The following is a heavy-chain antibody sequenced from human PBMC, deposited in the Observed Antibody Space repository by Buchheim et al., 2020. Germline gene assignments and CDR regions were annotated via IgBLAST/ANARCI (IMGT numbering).Heavy chain of an antibody. Sequence: QVQLVESGGGVVQPGRSLRLSCAASGFTFSSYGMHWVRQAPGKGLEWVAVISYDGSNKYYADSVKGRFTISRDNSKKTLYLQMNSLRAEDTAVYYCAKDGPRRRGSSSPYYYYMDVWGKGTT. V-gene: IGHV3-30*18. D-gene: IGHD6-13*01. CDR3: AKDGPRRRGSSSPYYYYMDV. J-gene: IGHJ6*03. CDR1: GFTFSSYG. CDR2: ISYDGSNK.